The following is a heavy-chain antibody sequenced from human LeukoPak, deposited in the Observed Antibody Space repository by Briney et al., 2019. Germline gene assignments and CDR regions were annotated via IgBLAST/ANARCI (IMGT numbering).Heavy chain of an antibody. CDR2: IYYSGGT. V-gene: IGHV4-59*01. Sequence: SETLSLTCTVSGGSISSYYWSWIRQPPGKGLEWIGYIYYSGGTNYNPSLKSRVTISVDTSKNQFSLKLSSVTAADTAVYYCARGKYYYDSTFFQHWGQGTLVTVSS. CDR3: ARGKYYYDSTFFQH. J-gene: IGHJ1*01. CDR1: GGSISSYY. D-gene: IGHD3-22*01.